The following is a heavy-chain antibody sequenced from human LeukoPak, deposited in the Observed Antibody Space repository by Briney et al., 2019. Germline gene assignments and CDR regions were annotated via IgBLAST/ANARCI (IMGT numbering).Heavy chain of an antibody. CDR1: GFTFSNYG. CDR3: ARDIGTTVTTLDY. CDR2: IWYDGSNK. D-gene: IGHD4-17*01. Sequence: PGWSLRLSCAASGFTFSNYGMLWVRQAPGKGLEWVAVIWYDGSNKYYADSVRGRFTISRDTSKNTLYLQMNSLRAEDTAVYYCARDIGTTVTTLDYWGQGTLVTVSS. V-gene: IGHV3-33*01. J-gene: IGHJ4*02.